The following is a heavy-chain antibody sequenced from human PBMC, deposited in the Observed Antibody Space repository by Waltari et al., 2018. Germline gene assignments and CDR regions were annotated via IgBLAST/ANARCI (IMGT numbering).Heavy chain of an antibody. V-gene: IGHV3-30*01. Sequence: QVQLVESGGGVVQPGRSLRLSCAASGFTFSSYAMPWVRQAPGKGLEWLAVISYDGSNKYYADSVKGRFTISRDNSKNTLYLQMNSLRAEDTAVYYCARDYGDYQALGYWGQGTLVTVSS. CDR1: GFTFSSYA. D-gene: IGHD4-17*01. CDR3: ARDYGDYQALGY. CDR2: ISYDGSNK. J-gene: IGHJ4*02.